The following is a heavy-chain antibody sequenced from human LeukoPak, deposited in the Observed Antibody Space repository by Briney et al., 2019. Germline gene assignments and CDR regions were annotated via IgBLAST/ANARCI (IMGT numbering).Heavy chain of an antibody. D-gene: IGHD1-26*01. J-gene: IGHJ4*02. CDR1: GYTFTNYG. CDR2: ISAYNGNT. CDR3: ARDLGWEPPSGSDY. Sequence: ASVKVSCKASGYTFTNYGISWVRQAPGQGPEWMGWISAYNGNTNYAQKLQGRVTMATDTSTSTAYMELRSLRSDDTAVYYCARDLGWEPPSGSDYWGQGSLVTVSS. V-gene: IGHV1-18*01.